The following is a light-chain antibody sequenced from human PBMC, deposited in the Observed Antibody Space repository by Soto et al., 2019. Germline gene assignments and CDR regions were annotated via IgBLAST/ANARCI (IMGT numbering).Light chain of an antibody. Sequence: QSVLTQPPSASGSPGQSVTISCTGTSSDVGGYNYVYWYQQHPGKAPKLMIYEVTKRPSGVPDRFSGSKSGNTASLTVSGLQDEDEADYYCSSYADSNSFVFGTGTKLTVL. CDR1: SSDVGGYNY. V-gene: IGLV2-8*01. CDR3: SSYADSNSFV. J-gene: IGLJ1*01. CDR2: EVT.